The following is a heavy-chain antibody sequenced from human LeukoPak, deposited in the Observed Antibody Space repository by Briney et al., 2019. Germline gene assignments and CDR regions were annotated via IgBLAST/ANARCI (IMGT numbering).Heavy chain of an antibody. Sequence: SETLSLTCTVSGGSISSYYWSWIRQPPGKGLEWIGYIYYSGSTNYNPSLKSRVTISVDTSKNQFSLKLSSVTAADTAVYYCARGLGRYLNSSSWYLGPPDNWFDPWGQGTLVTVSS. CDR1: GGSISSYY. V-gene: IGHV4-59*01. CDR3: ARGLGRYLNSSSWYLGPPDNWFDP. D-gene: IGHD6-13*01. CDR2: IYYSGST. J-gene: IGHJ5*02.